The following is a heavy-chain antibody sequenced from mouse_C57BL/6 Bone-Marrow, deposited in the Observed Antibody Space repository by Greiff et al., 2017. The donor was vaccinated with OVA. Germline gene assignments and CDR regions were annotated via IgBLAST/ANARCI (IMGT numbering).Heavy chain of an antibody. V-gene: IGHV1-81*01. Sequence: VQLQQSGAELARPGASVKLSCKASGYTFTSYGISWVKQRTGQGLEWIGEIYPRSGNTYYNEKFKGKATLTADKSSSTAYMELRSLTSEDSAVYFCAAYYSNKFAYWGQGTLVTVSA. J-gene: IGHJ3*01. CDR1: GYTFTSYG. CDR3: AAYYSNKFAY. CDR2: IYPRSGNT. D-gene: IGHD2-5*01.